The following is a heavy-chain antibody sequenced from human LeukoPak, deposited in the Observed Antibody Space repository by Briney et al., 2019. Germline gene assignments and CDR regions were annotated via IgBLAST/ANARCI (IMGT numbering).Heavy chain of an antibody. J-gene: IGHJ4*02. CDR2: INPNSGGT. V-gene: IGHV1-2*02. CDR3: APRGLYGSGSFDY. Sequence: ASVKVSCKTSGYTFTGYYMHRVRQAPGQGLEWMGWINPNSGGTNYAQKFQGRVTMTRDTSISTAYMELSRLRSDDTAVYYCAPRGLYGSGSFDYWGQGTLVTVSS. D-gene: IGHD3-10*01. CDR1: GYTFTGYY.